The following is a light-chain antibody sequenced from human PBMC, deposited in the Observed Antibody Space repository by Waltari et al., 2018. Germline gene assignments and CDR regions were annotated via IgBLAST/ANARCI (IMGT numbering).Light chain of an antibody. J-gene: IGLJ2*01. V-gene: IGLV6-57*04. Sequence: FMLTQQHSMSESPGKTVIISCTRCSDSLSSFYVLWFQQRPGSAPTPVIFEDNQRPSGVPDRFSGSIDSSSNAASLTISGLKPEDEADYYCQSYDGSSVVFGGGTKLTVL. CDR2: EDN. CDR1: SDSLSSFY. CDR3: QSYDGSSVV.